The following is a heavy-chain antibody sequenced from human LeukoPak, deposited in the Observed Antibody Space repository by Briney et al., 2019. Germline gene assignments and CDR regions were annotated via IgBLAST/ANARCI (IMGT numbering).Heavy chain of an antibody. CDR2: IIPVLGIA. CDR1: GGTFSSYA. D-gene: IGHD4-23*01. Sequence: SVKVSCKASGGTFSSYAISWVRQAPGQGLEWMGRIIPVLGIANYAQKFQGRVTITADKSTSAAYMELSSLRSEDTAVYYCARVAPYGYGGQYYFDYWGQGTLVTVSS. V-gene: IGHV1-69*04. J-gene: IGHJ4*02. CDR3: ARVAPYGYGGQYYFDY.